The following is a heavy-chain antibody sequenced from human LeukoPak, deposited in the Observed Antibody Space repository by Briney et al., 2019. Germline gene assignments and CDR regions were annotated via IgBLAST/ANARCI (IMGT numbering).Heavy chain of an antibody. CDR1: GGSFSGYY. D-gene: IGHD2-2*01. J-gene: IGHJ5*02. V-gene: IGHV4-34*01. CDR3: ARGGVVVPAAMRHWFDP. CDR2: INHSGST. Sequence: SETLSLTCAVYGGSFSGYYGSWIRQPPGKGLEWIGEINHSGSTNYNPSLKSRVTISVDTSKNQFSLKLSSVTAADTAVYYCARGGVVVPAAMRHWFDPWGQGTLVTVSS.